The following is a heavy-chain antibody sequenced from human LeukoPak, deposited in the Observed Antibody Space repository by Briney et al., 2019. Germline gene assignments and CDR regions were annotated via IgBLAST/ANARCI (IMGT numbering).Heavy chain of an antibody. CDR2: INPSGGNT. D-gene: IGHD5-18*01. J-gene: IGHJ4*02. Sequence: ASVTVSCKASGYTFTTYYMHWVRQPPGQGLEWMGIINPSGGNTNYAQKFQGRVTMSRDTSTSTDFMQLSSLKSEDTAVYYCARDGASGPTETAMVTFDYWGPGTLVTVSS. CDR3: ARDGASGPTETAMVTFDY. CDR1: GYTFTTYY. V-gene: IGHV1-46*01.